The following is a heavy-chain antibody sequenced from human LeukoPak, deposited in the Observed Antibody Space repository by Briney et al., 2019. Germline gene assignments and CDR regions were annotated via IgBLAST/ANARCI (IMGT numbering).Heavy chain of an antibody. Sequence: PGRSLRLSCAASGFTFSSYAMHWVRQAPGKGLEWVAVISYDGSNKYYADSVKGRFIISRDNSKNTLYLQMNSLRAEDTAVYYCATNRWFGEPDYWGQGTLVTVSS. D-gene: IGHD3-10*01. CDR3: ATNRWFGEPDY. V-gene: IGHV3-30-3*01. CDR1: GFTFSSYA. J-gene: IGHJ4*02. CDR2: ISYDGSNK.